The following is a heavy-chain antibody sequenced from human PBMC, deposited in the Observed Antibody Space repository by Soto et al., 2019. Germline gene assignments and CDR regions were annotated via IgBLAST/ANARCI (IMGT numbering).Heavy chain of an antibody. Sequence: SETLSLTCTVSGGSISGHYWIWIRQSPGKGLEWIGYIFYSGSTNYNPSLKSRVTLSADTSKNQFSLRLSSVTAADTAVYYCARVGSSGWSPDYWGQGTLVTVSS. CDR3: ARVGSSGWSPDY. CDR2: IFYSGST. J-gene: IGHJ4*02. D-gene: IGHD6-19*01. V-gene: IGHV4-59*11. CDR1: GGSISGHY.